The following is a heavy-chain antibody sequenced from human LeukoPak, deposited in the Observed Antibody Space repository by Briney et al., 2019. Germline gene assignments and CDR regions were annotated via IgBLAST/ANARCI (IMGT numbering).Heavy chain of an antibody. CDR1: GFTFSSYA. D-gene: IGHD2-2*01. CDR3: AKDSRVVPAANGGGYYYYGMDV. Sequence: GGSLRLSCAASGFTFSSYAVSWVRQAPGKGLEWVSAISGSGGSTYYADSVKGRFTISRDNSKNTLYLQMNSLRAEDTAVYYCAKDSRVVPAANGGGYYYYGMDVWGKGTTATVSS. J-gene: IGHJ6*04. V-gene: IGHV3-23*01. CDR2: ISGSGGST.